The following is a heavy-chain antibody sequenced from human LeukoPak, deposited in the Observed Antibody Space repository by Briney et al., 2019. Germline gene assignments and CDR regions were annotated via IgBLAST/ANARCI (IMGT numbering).Heavy chain of an antibody. D-gene: IGHD6-13*01. CDR3: ARAAGGAPGDY. Sequence: ASVKVSCKASGCTFTGYYMHWVRQAPGHGLEWMGWINPNSGGTNYAQKFQGRVTLTRDTSISTAYMEVSRLRSDDTAVYYCARAAGGAPGDYWGQGTLVTVSS. V-gene: IGHV1-2*02. J-gene: IGHJ4*02. CDR1: GCTFTGYY. CDR2: INPNSGGT.